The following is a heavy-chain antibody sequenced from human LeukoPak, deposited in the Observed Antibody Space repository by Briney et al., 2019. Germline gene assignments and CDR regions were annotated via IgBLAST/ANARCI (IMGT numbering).Heavy chain of an antibody. CDR2: IYPGDSDT. CDR1: GYSFTNYW. CDR3: ARFQDSSGTHDY. J-gene: IGHJ4*02. D-gene: IGHD3-22*01. V-gene: IGHV5-51*01. Sequence: GESLKISCQVSGYSFTNYWIVWVRQMPGKGLEWMGIIYPGDSDTKYSPSFQGQVTFSADKSINIVYLQWSSLKASDTAMYYCARFQDSSGTHDYWGQGTLVTVSS.